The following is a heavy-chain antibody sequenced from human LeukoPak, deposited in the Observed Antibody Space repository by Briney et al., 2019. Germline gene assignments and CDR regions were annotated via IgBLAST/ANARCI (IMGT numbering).Heavy chain of an antibody. CDR1: GFTFSNFA. CDR3: AKGAGTSSNSPGDY. D-gene: IGHD6-6*01. CDR2: ISYDGSNK. Sequence: GGSLRLSCAASGFTFSNFAMSWVRQAPGKGLEWVAVISYDGSNKYHADSVKGRFTIARDNSKNTLYLQMNSLRPKDTAVYYCAKGAGTSSNSPGDYWGQGTLVTVSS. V-gene: IGHV3-30*18. J-gene: IGHJ4*02.